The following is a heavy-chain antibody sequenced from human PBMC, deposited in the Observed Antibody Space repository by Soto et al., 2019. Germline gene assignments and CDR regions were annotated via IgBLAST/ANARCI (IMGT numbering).Heavy chain of an antibody. CDR2: ISPYNGNT. D-gene: IGHD2-8*01. CDR1: GYTFTTYD. J-gene: IGHJ6*02. V-gene: IGHV1-18*01. Sequence: QVQLVQSGAEVKKPGASVKVSCKASGYTFTTYDISWVRQAPGQGLEWMERISPYNGNTNYQQSLQGNRTMPKDTSTTTAYMELSSLRSDATAVYYCARDPYLVLVVNAPNLYGMDVWGQGTTVTVSS. CDR3: ARDPYLVLVVNAPNLYGMDV.